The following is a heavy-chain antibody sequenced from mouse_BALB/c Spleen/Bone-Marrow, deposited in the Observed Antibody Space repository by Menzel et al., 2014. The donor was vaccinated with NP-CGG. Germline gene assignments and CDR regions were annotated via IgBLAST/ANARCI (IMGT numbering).Heavy chain of an antibody. J-gene: IGHJ3*01. Sequence: LVKTGASVKISCKASGYSFTGYYMHWVKQSHGKSLEWIGYISCYNGATSYNQKFKGKATFTVDTSSSIAYMQFNSLTSEDSAVYYCVKGVYGNPFAYWGQGTLVTVSA. V-gene: IGHV1S34*01. CDR2: ISCYNGAT. CDR1: GYSFTGYY. CDR3: VKGVYGNPFAY. D-gene: IGHD2-1*01.